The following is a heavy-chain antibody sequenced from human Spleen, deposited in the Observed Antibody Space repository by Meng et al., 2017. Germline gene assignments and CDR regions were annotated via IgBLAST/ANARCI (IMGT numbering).Heavy chain of an antibody. Sequence: ASVKVSCKASGYTFTSYDINWVRQATGQGLEWMGWMNPNSGNTGYAQKFQGRVTMTRNTSISTAYMELSSLRSEDTAIYYCARHDYRGFYYGMDVWGQGTMVTVSS. CDR2: MNPNSGNT. D-gene: IGHD1-26*01. CDR3: ARHDYRGFYYGMDV. J-gene: IGHJ6*02. V-gene: IGHV1-8*01. CDR1: GYTFTSYD.